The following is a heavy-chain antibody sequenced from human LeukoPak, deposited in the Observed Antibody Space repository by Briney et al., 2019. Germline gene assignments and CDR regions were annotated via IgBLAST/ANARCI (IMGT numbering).Heavy chain of an antibody. D-gene: IGHD3-22*01. CDR1: GFTFTNTW. CDR2: IRSKAAGGTT. V-gene: IGHV3-15*07. CDR3: ALGSANYDSSDFDC. J-gene: IGHJ4*02. Sequence: GGSLRLSCVASGFTFTNTWINGVRQAPGRGLEWVDRIRSKAAGGTTEYAAPVKGRFTISRDDSKNTLYLQMNSLVTDDTAVYYCALGSANYDSSDFDCWGQGTLVTVSS.